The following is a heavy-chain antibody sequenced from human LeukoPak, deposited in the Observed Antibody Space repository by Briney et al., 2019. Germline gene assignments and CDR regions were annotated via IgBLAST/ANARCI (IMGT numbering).Heavy chain of an antibody. CDR2: INHSGST. J-gene: IGHJ6*03. V-gene: IGHV4-34*01. D-gene: IGHD2-2*01. CDR3: ARGRVVYCSSTSCPRYYYYMDV. Sequence: SETLSPTCAVYGGSFSGYYWGWIRQPPGKGLEWIGEINHSGSTNYNPSLKSRVTISVDTSKNQFSLKLSSVTAADTAVYYCARGRVVYCSSTSCPRYYYYMDVWGKGTTVTVSS. CDR1: GGSFSGYY.